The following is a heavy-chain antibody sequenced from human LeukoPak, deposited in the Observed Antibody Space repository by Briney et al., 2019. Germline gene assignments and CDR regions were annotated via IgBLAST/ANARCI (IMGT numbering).Heavy chain of an antibody. CDR2: IYDSGST. D-gene: IGHD3-22*01. Sequence: ASETLSLTCTVSGASIRSGDYYWSWIRQPPGKGLEWIGYIYDSGSTYYNPSLKSRITISVDTSENRFSLKLSSVTATDTAVYYCARDFYDSSGSTQGPNYWGQGTLVTVSS. J-gene: IGHJ4*02. CDR1: GASIRSGDYY. CDR3: ARDFYDSSGSTQGPNY. V-gene: IGHV4-30-4*01.